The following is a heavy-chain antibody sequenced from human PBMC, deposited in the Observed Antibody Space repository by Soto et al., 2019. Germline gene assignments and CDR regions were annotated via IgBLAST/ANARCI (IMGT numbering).Heavy chain of an antibody. CDR3: ARVRGIRGVIPSHFGL. J-gene: IGHJ4*02. V-gene: IGHV1-69*06. Sequence: ASVKVSCKASGGTFNSYGISWVRRAPGQGLDWMGVIIPLYGTVNYAQKFQGRVSITADKSTSTAYMDLNSLRSDDTAVYYCARVRGIRGVIPSHFGLWGQGTQVTVSS. CDR2: IIPLYGTV. CDR1: GGTFNSYG. D-gene: IGHD3-10*01.